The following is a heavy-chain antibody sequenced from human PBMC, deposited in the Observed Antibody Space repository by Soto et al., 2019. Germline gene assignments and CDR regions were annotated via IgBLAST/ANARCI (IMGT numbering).Heavy chain of an antibody. CDR2: ISAYNGNT. D-gene: IGHD2-15*01. V-gene: IGHV1-18*01. Sequence: QVQLVQSGAEVKKPGASVKVSCKASGYTFTNFGISWVRQAHGQGLEWMGWISAYNGNTNYAQKFQGRVTMTTDTTTSTAYMEVRSLRFDATAVYYGAKGGTPIDYWGQGTLVTVSS. J-gene: IGHJ4*02. CDR1: GYTFTNFG. CDR3: AKGGTPIDY.